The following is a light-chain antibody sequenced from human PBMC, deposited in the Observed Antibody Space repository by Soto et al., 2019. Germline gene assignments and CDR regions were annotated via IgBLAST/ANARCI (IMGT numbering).Light chain of an antibody. V-gene: IGKV1D-13*01. J-gene: IGKJ2*01. CDR2: DAS. Sequence: IQLTQSPSSLSASVGDRVTITCRASQGVSSALAWYQQKPGQAPKLLIFDASSLESGVPSRFSGSGSGTDFTVPIISLLQYEFEAYYCHQFNNNPPTFGQGTKVEIK. CDR3: HQFNNNPPT. CDR1: QGVSSA.